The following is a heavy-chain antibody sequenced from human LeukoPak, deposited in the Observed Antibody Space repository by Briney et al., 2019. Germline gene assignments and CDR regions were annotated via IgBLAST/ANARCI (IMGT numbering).Heavy chain of an antibody. CDR3: RLYYYYYGMDF. V-gene: IGHV4-34*01. Sequence: PSETLSLTCAVYGGSFSGYYWSWIRQPPGKGLGWIGEINHSGSTNCNPSLESRVAISMDTSKRQFSLKLSSVTAADTAVYYCRLYYYYYGMDFWGQGTTVTVSS. J-gene: IGHJ6*02. CDR1: GGSFSGYY. CDR2: INHSGST.